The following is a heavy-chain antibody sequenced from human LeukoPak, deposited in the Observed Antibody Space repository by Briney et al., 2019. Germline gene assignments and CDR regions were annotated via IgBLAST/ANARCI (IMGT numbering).Heavy chain of an antibody. Sequence: ASVKVSCKASGYTFTNYYIHWVRQAPGQGLEWMGWINPDNGGTNFAQKFQGRVTMTRDTSISTAFMELSSLQSDDTAVYYCARESRGWYFDLWVRGTLVTVSS. CDR1: GYTFTNYY. CDR2: INPDNGGT. CDR3: ARESRGWYFDL. J-gene: IGHJ2*01. V-gene: IGHV1-2*02.